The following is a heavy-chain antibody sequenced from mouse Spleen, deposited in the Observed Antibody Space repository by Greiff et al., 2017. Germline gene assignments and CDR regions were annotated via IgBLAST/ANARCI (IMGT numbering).Heavy chain of an antibody. Sequence: LQQPGSELVRPGASVKLSCKASGYTFTSYWMHWVKQRPGQGLEWIGNIYPGSGSTNYDEKFKSKATLTVDTSSSTAYMQLSSLTSEDSAVYYCTRGANCDYWGQGTTLTVSS. CDR2: IYPGSGST. J-gene: IGHJ2*01. CDR3: TRGANCDY. CDR1: GYTFTSYW. V-gene: IGHV1S22*01.